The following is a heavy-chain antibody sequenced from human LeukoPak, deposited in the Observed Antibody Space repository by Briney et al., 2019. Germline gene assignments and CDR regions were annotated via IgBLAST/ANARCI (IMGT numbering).Heavy chain of an antibody. V-gene: IGHV5-51*01. CDR3: ARHSYAFDI. CDR1: GYSFTSYW. J-gene: IGHJ3*02. CDR2: IYPGDSDT. Sequence: PGESLKISCKGSGYSFTSYWIGWVRQMPGKGPEWMGIIYPGDSDTRYSPSLQGQVTIAADKSISTAYLQWSRLKASDTAMYYCARHSYAFDIWGQGTMVTVSS.